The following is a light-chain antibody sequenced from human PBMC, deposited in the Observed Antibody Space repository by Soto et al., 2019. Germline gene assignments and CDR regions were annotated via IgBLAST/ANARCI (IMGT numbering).Light chain of an antibody. CDR1: SSDVGSYNL. CDR3: CSYAGSSTYA. V-gene: IGLV2-23*01. Sequence: QSALTQPASVSGSPGQSIAISCTGTSSDVGSYNLVSWYQQYPDKAPKLMIYEDNKRPSGVSNRFSGSKSGNTASLTISGLQAEHEADYYCCSYAGSSTYAFGTGTKLTVL. CDR2: EDN. J-gene: IGLJ1*01.